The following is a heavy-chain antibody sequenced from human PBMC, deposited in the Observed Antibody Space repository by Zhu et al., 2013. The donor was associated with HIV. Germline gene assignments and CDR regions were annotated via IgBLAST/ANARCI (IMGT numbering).Heavy chain of an antibody. CDR1: GYTFTSYG. J-gene: IGHJ5*02. Sequence: QAHLVQSGAEVVEPGASMKVSCKASGYTFTSYGISWVRQAPGQGLEWMGWISAYNGNTNYAQKLQGRVTMTTDTSTSTAYMELRSLRSDDTAVYYCARDNGVPNWFDPWGQGTLVTVSS. D-gene: IGHD2-2*01. CDR2: ISAYNGNT. V-gene: IGHV1-18*01. CDR3: ARDNGVPNWFDP.